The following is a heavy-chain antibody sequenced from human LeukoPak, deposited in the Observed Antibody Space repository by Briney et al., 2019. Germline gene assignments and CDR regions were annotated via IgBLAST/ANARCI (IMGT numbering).Heavy chain of an antibody. Sequence: SDTLSLTCLLSGTYISTNTYYWGLVRLPPGKGLERIGEIHHRGTTYYNPSLRSRVTISVDTSKNQFSLRLTSVTAADTAVYYCARVTYNGYQHFDYWGQGNLVTVS. D-gene: IGHD3-10*01. V-gene: IGHV4-39*07. CDR2: IHHRGTT. J-gene: IGHJ4*02. CDR1: GTYISTNTYY. CDR3: ARVTYNGYQHFDY.